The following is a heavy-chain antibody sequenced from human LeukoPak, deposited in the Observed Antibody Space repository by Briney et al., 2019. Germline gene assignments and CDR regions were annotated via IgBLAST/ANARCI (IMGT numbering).Heavy chain of an antibody. J-gene: IGHJ4*02. CDR3: AKGGSGSHRPLGY. D-gene: IGHD3-10*01. CDR1: GFTFSSYW. V-gene: IGHV3-74*01. Sequence: GGCLRLSCAASGFTFSSYWMHWVRQAPGKGLVWVSRINGDGNSINYADSVRGRFTISRDNAKNTLYLQMNSLRAEDTAVYYCAKGGSGSHRPLGYWGQGTLVTVSS. CDR2: INGDGNSI.